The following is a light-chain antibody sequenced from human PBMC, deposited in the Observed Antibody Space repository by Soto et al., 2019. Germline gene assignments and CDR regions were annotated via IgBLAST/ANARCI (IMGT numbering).Light chain of an antibody. Sequence: QSALTQPASVSGSPGQSITISCTGTSSDVGGYNYVSWYQQHPGKAPKLMIYEVSNRPSGLSTRFSGSKSGNTTYLTISGLQAEDEADYYCTSYTSGSTLRVFGGGTKRTVL. J-gene: IGLJ3*02. CDR3: TSYTSGSTLRV. V-gene: IGLV2-14*01. CDR1: SSDVGGYNY. CDR2: EVS.